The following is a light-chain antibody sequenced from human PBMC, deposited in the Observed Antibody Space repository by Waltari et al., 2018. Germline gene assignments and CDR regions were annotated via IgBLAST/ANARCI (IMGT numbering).Light chain of an antibody. V-gene: IGKV1-33*01. J-gene: IGKJ3*01. CDR1: QDITKY. Sequence: DIPMTQSPSSLSASVGDRATITCQASQDITKYLNRYQQKPGKAPKLLIYGASTLEVGVPSRFSGSGSGTDFTFSISSLQPEDFATYYCQQYDNPLFTFGPGTKVDIK. CDR2: GAS. CDR3: QQYDNPLFT.